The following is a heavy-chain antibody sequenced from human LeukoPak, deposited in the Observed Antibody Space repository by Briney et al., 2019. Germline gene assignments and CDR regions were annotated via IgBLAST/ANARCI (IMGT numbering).Heavy chain of an antibody. CDR2: IYYSGST. J-gene: IGHJ4*02. CDR3: ARSPRAYDSSGYYFWYFDY. Sequence: KSSETLSLTCTVSGGSISSYYWSWIRQPPGKGLEWIGYIYYSGSTNYNPSLKSRVTISVDTSKNQFSLKLSSVTAADTAVYYCARSPRAYDSSGYYFWYFDYWGQGTLVTVSS. D-gene: IGHD3-22*01. V-gene: IGHV4-59*01. CDR1: GGSISSYY.